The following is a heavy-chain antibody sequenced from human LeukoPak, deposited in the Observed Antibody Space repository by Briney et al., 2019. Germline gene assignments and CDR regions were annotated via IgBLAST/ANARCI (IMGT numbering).Heavy chain of an antibody. J-gene: IGHJ4*02. CDR2: IYYSGST. Sequence: PSETLSLTCAVYGGSFSGYYWSWIRQPPGKGLEWIGYIYYSGSTNYNPSLKSRVTISVDTSKNQFSLKLSSVTAADTAVYYCARGRYYDFWSGYFGFDYWGQGTLVTVSS. CDR3: ARGRYYDFWSGYFGFDY. V-gene: IGHV4-59*01. D-gene: IGHD3-3*01. CDR1: GGSFSGYY.